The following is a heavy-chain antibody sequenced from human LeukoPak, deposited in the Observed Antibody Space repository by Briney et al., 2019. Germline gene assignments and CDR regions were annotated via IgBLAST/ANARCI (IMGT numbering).Heavy chain of an antibody. CDR1: GYTFTSYD. CDR3: ARDLSGVTGYTYGRGIDY. Sequence: ASVKVSCKASGYTFTSYDINWVRQATGQGLEWMGWMNPNYGNTGYAQKFQGRVTMTRNTSISTAYMELSSLRSEDTAVYYCARDLSGVTGYTYGRGIDYWGQGTLVTVSS. V-gene: IGHV1-8*01. CDR2: MNPNYGNT. J-gene: IGHJ4*02. D-gene: IGHD5-18*01.